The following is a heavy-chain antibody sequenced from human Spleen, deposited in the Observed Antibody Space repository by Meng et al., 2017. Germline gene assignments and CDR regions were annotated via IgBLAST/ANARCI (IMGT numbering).Heavy chain of an antibody. D-gene: IGHD3-22*01. V-gene: IGHV4-61*01. CDR2: IYYSGST. Sequence: GSLRLSCTVSGGSVTSSSYYSSWIRQPPGKGLEWIGYIYYSGSTRYNPSLKSRVTISEDTSKNQLSLKLSSVTAADTAVYYCVGFTYYYDRSGYYRDYWGQGTLVTVSS. J-gene: IGHJ4*02. CDR3: VGFTYYYDRSGYYRDY. CDR1: GGSVTSSSYY.